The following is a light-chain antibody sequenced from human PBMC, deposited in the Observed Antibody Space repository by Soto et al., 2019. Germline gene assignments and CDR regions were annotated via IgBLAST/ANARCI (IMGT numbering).Light chain of an antibody. CDR1: SSDVGSYNL. V-gene: IGLV2-23*03. CDR2: EGS. Sequence: QSALTQPASVSGSPGQSITISCTGTSSDVGSYNLVSWYQQHPGKAPKLMIYEGSKRPSGVSNRFSGSKSGNTASLTISVLQAEDEAEYYCCSYAGSSTFVVFGGGTKLTVL. J-gene: IGLJ2*01. CDR3: CSYAGSSTFVV.